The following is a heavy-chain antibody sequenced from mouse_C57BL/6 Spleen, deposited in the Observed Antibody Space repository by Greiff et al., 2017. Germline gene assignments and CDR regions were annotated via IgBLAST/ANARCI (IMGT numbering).Heavy chain of an antibody. CDR1: GYTFTSYW. V-gene: IGHV1-69*01. Sequence: QVQLQQPGAELVMPGASVKLSCKASGYTFTSYWMHWVKQRPGQGLEWIGEIDPSDSYTNYNQKFKGKSTLTVDKSSSTAYMQRSSLTSEDSAVYYCARSAMDYWGQGTSVTVSS. J-gene: IGHJ4*01. CDR3: ARSAMDY. CDR2: IDPSDSYT.